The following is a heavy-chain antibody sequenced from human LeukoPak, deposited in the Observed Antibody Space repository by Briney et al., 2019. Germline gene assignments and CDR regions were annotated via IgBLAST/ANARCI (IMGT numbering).Heavy chain of an antibody. CDR3: ARQQGYCSDGTCHFDY. J-gene: IGHJ4*02. CDR2: IDSAGAAP. CDR1: GFTFRSSL. Sequence: GGSLRRSCEASGFTFRSSLMSWVRQAPGKGLEWVSSIDSAGAAPSYAGSVKGRFTISRDNSKNTLYLQINSLTSDDAAIYYCARQQGYCSDGTCHFDYWGQGSPVTVS. V-gene: IGHV3-23*01. D-gene: IGHD2-15*01.